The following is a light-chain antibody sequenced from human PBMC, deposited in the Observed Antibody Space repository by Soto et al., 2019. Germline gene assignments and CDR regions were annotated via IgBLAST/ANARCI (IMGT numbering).Light chain of an antibody. CDR3: QNRNRWPLA. V-gene: IGKV3-11*01. CDR1: QGVDTY. J-gene: IGKJ4*01. Sequence: VVLTQSRSPLSMPPGARATVSCTSSQGVDTYLAWYQHRPGQAPRLLIYDASNRATGISARFSGSGFGTDFTLTISSLEHEDFAVYYCQNRNRWPLAFGGGTKV. CDR2: DAS.